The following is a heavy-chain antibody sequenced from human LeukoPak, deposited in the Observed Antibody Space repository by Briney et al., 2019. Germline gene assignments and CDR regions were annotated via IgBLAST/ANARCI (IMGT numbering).Heavy chain of an antibody. Sequence: PSETLSLTCTVSGGSISSGGYYWSWIRQHPGKGLEWIGYIYYSGSTYYNPSLKSRVTISVDTSKNQFSLKLSSVTAADTAVHYCARGGGSSLGAFDIWGQGTMVTVSS. V-gene: IGHV4-31*03. CDR2: IYYSGST. J-gene: IGHJ3*02. D-gene: IGHD6-13*01. CDR1: GGSISSGGYY. CDR3: ARGGGSSLGAFDI.